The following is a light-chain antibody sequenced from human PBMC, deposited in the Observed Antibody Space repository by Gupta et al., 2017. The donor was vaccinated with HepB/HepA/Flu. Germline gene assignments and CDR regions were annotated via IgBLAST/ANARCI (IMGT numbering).Light chain of an antibody. CDR1: QSLLHSNGYNY. V-gene: IGKV2-28*01. CDR2: LGS. J-gene: IGKJ1*01. Sequence: DIEMTQSPLSLPVTPGEPAHISCRSSQSLLHSNGYNYLDWYLQKPGQSPQLLIYLGSNRASGVPDRFSGSGSGTDFTLKISRVEAEDVGVYYCMQALQTPWTFGQGSKVEIK. CDR3: MQALQTPWT.